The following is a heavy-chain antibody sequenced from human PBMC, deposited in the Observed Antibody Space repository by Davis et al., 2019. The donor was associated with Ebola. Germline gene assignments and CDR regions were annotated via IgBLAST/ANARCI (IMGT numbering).Heavy chain of an antibody. J-gene: IGHJ3*02. CDR1: GYSFTTYW. Sequence: GESLKISCKGSGYSFTTYWIAWVRQTPAKGLEWMGIIYPGESDTRYSPSFEGQVTISVDRSISTAYLQWSSLKASDTAMYYCARPIAARTMDAFDIWGQGTMVTVSS. V-gene: IGHV5-51*01. CDR2: IYPGESDT. D-gene: IGHD6-6*01. CDR3: ARPIAARTMDAFDI.